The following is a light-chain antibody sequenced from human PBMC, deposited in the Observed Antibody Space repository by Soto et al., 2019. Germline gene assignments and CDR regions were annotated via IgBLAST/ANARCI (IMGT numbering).Light chain of an antibody. Sequence: EIVLTQSPAILSLSPGETATLSCRASQSVGTFLAWSQQKPGQAPRLLIYDASNRATGVPARFSGSGSGTDFTLTISSLEPEDFAVYYCQQRSSWPLTFGGGTKVEIE. J-gene: IGKJ4*01. CDR3: QQRSSWPLT. CDR1: QSVGTF. V-gene: IGKV3-11*01. CDR2: DAS.